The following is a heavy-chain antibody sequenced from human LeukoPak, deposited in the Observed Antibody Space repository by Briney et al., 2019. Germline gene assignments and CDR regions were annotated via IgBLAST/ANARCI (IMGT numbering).Heavy chain of an antibody. CDR2: ISSSGSTI. CDR1: GFTFSDYY. V-gene: IGHV3-11*01. D-gene: IGHD3-9*01. Sequence: GGSLRLSCAASGFTFSDYYMSWIRQAPGKGLEWVSYISSSGSTIYCADSVKGRFTISRDSAKNSLYLQMNSLRAEDTAVYYWARDQGYDIFTGLTDYWGQGNLVTVSS. J-gene: IGHJ4*02. CDR3: ARDQGYDIFTGLTDY.